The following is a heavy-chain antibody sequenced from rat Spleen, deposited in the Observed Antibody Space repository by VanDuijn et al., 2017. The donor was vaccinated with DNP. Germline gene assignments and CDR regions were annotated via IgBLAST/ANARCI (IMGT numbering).Heavy chain of an antibody. V-gene: IGHV5-7*01. J-gene: IGHJ2*01. CDR3: ASLYLGY. D-gene: IGHD2-1*01. Sequence: EVQLVESGGGLVQPGRSLKLSCAASGFNFSDYNMAWVRQAPTKGLEWGADISYDGGSTYYGESVKGRFTISRDNAKSTLYLQMDSLRSEDMATYYCASLYLGYWGQGVMVTVSS. CDR1: GFNFSDYN. CDR2: ISYDGGST.